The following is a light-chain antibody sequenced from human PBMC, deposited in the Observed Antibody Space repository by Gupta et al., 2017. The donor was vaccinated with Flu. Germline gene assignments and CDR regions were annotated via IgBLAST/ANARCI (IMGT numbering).Light chain of an antibody. Sequence: AWYQQKPGQAPRLLIYGALTRATGIPARFSGSGPATEFTLTISSLQSEAFAVYYCQQYNNWPPLTFGGGPKVEMK. J-gene: IGKJ4*01. CDR2: GAL. CDR3: QQYNNWPPLT. V-gene: IGKV3-15*01.